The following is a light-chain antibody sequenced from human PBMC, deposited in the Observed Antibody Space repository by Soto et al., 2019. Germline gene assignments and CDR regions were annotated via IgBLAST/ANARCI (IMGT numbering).Light chain of an antibody. V-gene: IGKV3-20*01. CDR3: QQYDTSPRT. CDR1: QNISNSY. Sequence: EIVLTQSPGTLSLSPGERATLSCRASQNISNSYLAWYLQKPGQAPRLLIYGASSRATGIPDRFSGSGSGTDFTLTISRLEHEDFAVYYGQQYDTSPRTFGQWKKVEI. CDR2: GAS. J-gene: IGKJ1*01.